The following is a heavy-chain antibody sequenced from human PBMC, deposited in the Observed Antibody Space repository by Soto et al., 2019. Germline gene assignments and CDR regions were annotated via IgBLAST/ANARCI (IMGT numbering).Heavy chain of an antibody. V-gene: IGHV3-48*03. CDR3: ARDSFTVTTSYYGMDV. CDR2: ISSSGSTI. J-gene: IGHJ6*02. CDR1: GFTFSSYE. D-gene: IGHD4-4*01. Sequence: GGSLRLSCAASGFTFSSYEMNWVRQAPGKGLEWVSYISSSGSTIYYADSVKGRFTISRDNAKNSLYLQMNSLRAEDTAVYYCARDSFTVTTSYYGMDVWGQGTTVTVSS.